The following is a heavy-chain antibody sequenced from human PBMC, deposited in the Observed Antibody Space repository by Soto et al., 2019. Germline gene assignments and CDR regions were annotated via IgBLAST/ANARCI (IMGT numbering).Heavy chain of an antibody. Sequence: EVQLLESGGGLVQPGGSLRLSCAVSGFTFRSYAMSWVRQAPGKGPEWVSVISAGGSNTYYAESVKGRFTISRDNSKNTLYLQMNSLRDEDTAVYYCAKKGPPRDAFDIWGQGTVVTVST. J-gene: IGHJ3*02. CDR1: GFTFRSYA. CDR3: AKKGPPRDAFDI. V-gene: IGHV3-23*01. CDR2: ISAGGSNT.